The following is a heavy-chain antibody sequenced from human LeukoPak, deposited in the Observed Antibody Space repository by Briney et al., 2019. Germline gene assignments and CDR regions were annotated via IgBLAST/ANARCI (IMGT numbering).Heavy chain of an antibody. J-gene: IGHJ4*02. V-gene: IGHV3-23*01. CDR3: AKGYSASCHTALDY. Sequence: GGSLRLSCAASGFTFSSYAMSWVRQAPGKGLEWVSAICGSGGNTYYADSVKGRFTISRDNSKNTLYLQMNILRAEDTAVYHCAKGYSASCHTALDYWGQGTLVTVSS. CDR1: GFTFSSYA. D-gene: IGHD2-2*02. CDR2: ICGSGGNT.